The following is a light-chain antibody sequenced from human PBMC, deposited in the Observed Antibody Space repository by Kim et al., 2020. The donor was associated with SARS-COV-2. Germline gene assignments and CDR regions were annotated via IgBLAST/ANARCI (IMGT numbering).Light chain of an antibody. CDR1: QSVSSN. Sequence: SVSPGESAPLSCRARQSVSSNFAWYQQKPGQAPRLLIYGASTRATGIPARFSGSGSGTEFTLTISSLQSEDFAVYYCQQYNNWPLTFGGGTKVEIK. CDR3: QQYNNWPLT. CDR2: GAS. V-gene: IGKV3-15*01. J-gene: IGKJ4*01.